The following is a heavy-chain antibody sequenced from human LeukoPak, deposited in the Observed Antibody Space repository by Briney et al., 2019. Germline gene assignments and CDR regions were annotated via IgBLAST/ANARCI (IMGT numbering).Heavy chain of an antibody. CDR1: GFIFDDYA. CDR3: ATDYA. J-gene: IGHJ5*02. V-gene: IGHV3-9*01. CDR2: ISWDSDSI. D-gene: IGHD4-17*01. Sequence: QTGGSLRLSCAASGFIFDDYAMHWVRQAPGKGLEWVSGISWDSDSIDYADSVKGRFTISRDNAKNSLYLQMNSLRAEDTAVYYCATDYAWGQGTLVTVSS.